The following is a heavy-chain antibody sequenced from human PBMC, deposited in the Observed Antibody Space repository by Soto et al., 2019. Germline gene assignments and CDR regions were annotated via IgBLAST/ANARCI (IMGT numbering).Heavy chain of an antibody. CDR3: TQCLDSAGRCLRFLH. V-gene: IGHV4-59*11. D-gene: IGHD2-15*01. J-gene: IGHJ1*01. CDR1: GASISGHS. Sequence: QVQMQESGPGVVKPSETLSLTCTVSGASISGHSWTWIRQPPGKGLELIGTVHHRGNTKYNPSLHSRATIASGAAKSQFSLRLSSLTAADTAVYYCTQCLDSAGRCLRFLHWGQGTLVTVS. CDR2: VHHRGNT.